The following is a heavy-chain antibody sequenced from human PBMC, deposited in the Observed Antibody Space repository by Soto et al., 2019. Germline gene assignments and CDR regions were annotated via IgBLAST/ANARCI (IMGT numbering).Heavy chain of an antibody. D-gene: IGHD3-3*01. J-gene: IGHJ3*02. CDR3: ARGGGVGVAGSAAFEM. CDR1: GYPVTAYY. CDR2: INPATGAA. V-gene: IGHV1-2*02. Sequence: QLHLVQSGAVVKKPGASVTVSCSASGYPVTAYYMHWVRQAPGRGLEWMGGINPATGAAKYTQTFQGRVTMTRDTSTSKVFMELSGLTAEDTAFFYCARGGGVGVAGSAAFEMWGQGTLVTVAS.